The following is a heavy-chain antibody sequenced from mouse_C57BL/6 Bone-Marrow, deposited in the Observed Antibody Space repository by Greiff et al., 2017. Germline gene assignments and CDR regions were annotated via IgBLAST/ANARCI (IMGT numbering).Heavy chain of an antibody. J-gene: IGHJ2*01. V-gene: IGHV5-6*01. CDR3: ASQGSYDGYYGY. D-gene: IGHD2-3*01. CDR1: GFTFSSYG. Sequence: EVNVVESGGDLVKPGGSLKLPCAVSGFTFSSYGMSWVRQTPDKRLEWVATISSGGSYTYYPDSVKGRFIISSDNAKNTLYLQMSSLQSENTAMYYCASQGSYDGYYGYWGQGTTLTVSS. CDR2: ISSGGSYT.